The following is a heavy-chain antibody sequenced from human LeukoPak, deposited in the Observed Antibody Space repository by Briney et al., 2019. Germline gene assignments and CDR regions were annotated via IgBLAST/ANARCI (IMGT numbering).Heavy chain of an antibody. V-gene: IGHV5-51*01. CDR2: IYPGDSDT. CDR3: ASALGGIAAAGYYFDY. J-gene: IGHJ4*02. CDR1: GYSFTSYW. Sequence: GESLKISCKGSGYSFTSYWIGWVRQMPGKGLEWMGIIYPGDSDTRYSPSFQGQVTISADKSISTAYLHWSSLKASDTAMYYCASALGGIAAAGYYFDYWGQGTLVTVSS. D-gene: IGHD6-13*01.